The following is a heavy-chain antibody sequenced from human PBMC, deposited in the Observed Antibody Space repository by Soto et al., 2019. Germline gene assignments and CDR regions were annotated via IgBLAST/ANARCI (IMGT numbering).Heavy chain of an antibody. CDR2: ISAYNGNT. J-gene: IGHJ3*02. CDR1: GYTFTSYG. D-gene: IGHD6-19*01. V-gene: IGHV1-18*01. Sequence: QVQLVQSGAEVKKPGASVKVSCKASGYTFTSYGISWVRQAPGQGLEWMGWISAYNGNTNYAQKLQGRVTMTTDTSTSTAHRELRSLRSDDTAGYYFAGSSSGPPPDAFDIWGKGTMVTVSS. CDR3: AGSSSGPPPDAFDI.